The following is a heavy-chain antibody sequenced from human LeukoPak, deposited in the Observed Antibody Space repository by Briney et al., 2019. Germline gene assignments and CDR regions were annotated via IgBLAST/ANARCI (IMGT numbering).Heavy chain of an antibody. CDR3: ARRNTAMVAGLDY. Sequence: ASVTVSRKASGYTFTTYDNNLLRLATGHRLEWMGWINPNSGNTSYAQKFQGRVTMTRNTSISTVFMELSGVRSEDTAVYFCARRNTAMVAGLDYWGQGSLVTVSS. D-gene: IGHD5-18*01. CDR1: GYTFTTYD. V-gene: IGHV1-8*01. J-gene: IGHJ4*02. CDR2: INPNSGNT.